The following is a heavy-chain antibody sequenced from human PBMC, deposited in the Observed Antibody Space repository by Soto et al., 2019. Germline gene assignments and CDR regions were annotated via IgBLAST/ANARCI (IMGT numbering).Heavy chain of an antibody. CDR2: IYWDDDK. CDR1: GFSLSTSGVG. V-gene: IGHV2-5*02. CDR3: AHGPTNSGYDEDSQAFDY. Sequence: SGPTLVNPTQTLTLTCTFSGFSLSTSGVGVGWIRQPPGKALEWLALIYWDDDKRYSPSLKSRLTITKDTSKNQVVLTMTNMDPVDTATYYCAHGPTNSGYDEDSQAFDYWGQGTLVTVSS. D-gene: IGHD5-12*01. J-gene: IGHJ4*02.